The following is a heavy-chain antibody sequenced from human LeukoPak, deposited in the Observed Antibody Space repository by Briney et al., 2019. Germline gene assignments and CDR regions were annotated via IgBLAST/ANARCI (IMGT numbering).Heavy chain of an antibody. D-gene: IGHD3-10*01. V-gene: IGHV3-7*01. J-gene: IGHJ4*02. CDR2: IKQDGSEK. Sequence: PGGSLRLSCAASGFTFSSYGMSWVRQAPGKGLEWVSNIKQDGSEKYYVDSVKGRFTIYRDNAKNSLYLQMNSLRAEDTAVYYCARDGLYYYGSGSYYSGDYWGQGTLVTVSS. CDR1: GFTFSSYG. CDR3: ARDGLYYYGSGSYYSGDY.